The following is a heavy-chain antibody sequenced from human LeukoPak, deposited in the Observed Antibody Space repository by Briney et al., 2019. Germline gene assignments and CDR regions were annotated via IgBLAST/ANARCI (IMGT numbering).Heavy chain of an antibody. V-gene: IGHV4-31*03. J-gene: IGHJ4*02. D-gene: IGHD3-3*01. CDR3: ARARQRFLEWSFDY. Sequence: SETLSLTCTVSGGSISSGGYYWSWIRQHPGKGLEWIGYIYYSGSTYYNPSPKSRVTISVDTSKNQFSLKLSSVTAADTAVYYCARARQRFLEWSFDYWGQGTLVTVSS. CDR2: IYYSGST. CDR1: GGSISSGGYY.